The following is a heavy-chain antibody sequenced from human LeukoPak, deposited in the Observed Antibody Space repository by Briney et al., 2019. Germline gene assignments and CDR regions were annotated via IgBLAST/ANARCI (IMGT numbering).Heavy chain of an antibody. Sequence: SETLSLTCTVSGGSISSYYWSWIRQPPGKGLEWIGSIYHSGSTYYNPSLKSRVTISVDTSKNQFSLKLSSVTAADTAVYYCASRDLWFGEYDYWGQGTLVTVSS. CDR1: GGSISSYY. CDR2: IYHSGST. CDR3: ASRDLWFGEYDY. V-gene: IGHV4-59*08. J-gene: IGHJ4*02. D-gene: IGHD3-10*01.